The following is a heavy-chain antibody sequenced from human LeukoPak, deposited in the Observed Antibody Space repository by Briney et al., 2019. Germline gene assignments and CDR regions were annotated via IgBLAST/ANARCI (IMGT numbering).Heavy chain of an antibody. CDR1: GGSITTISYY. Sequence: PSETLSLTCTVSGGSITTISYYWGWIRQPPGKGLECIGSINYSGTTYYNPSLKSRVTISLDTSNNQFSLKLSSVTAADTAVYYCARSASVDGSGYYYYGMDVWGQGTTVTVSS. CDR3: ARSASVDGSGYYYYGMDV. D-gene: IGHD3-10*01. J-gene: IGHJ6*02. CDR2: INYSGTT. V-gene: IGHV4-39*07.